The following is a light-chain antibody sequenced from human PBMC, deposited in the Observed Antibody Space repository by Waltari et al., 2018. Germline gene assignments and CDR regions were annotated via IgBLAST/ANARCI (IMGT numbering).Light chain of an antibody. Sequence: SYVLTQPPSVSVAPGMTARITCGGNNIASKSVHWYRQSPGQAPVLVIFYDKDRPARFPELFSAANSGTTATLTISGVESGDEADYYCQVWDSSTSHVVFGAGTKLTVL. CDR1: NIASKS. CDR2: YDK. J-gene: IGLJ2*01. V-gene: IGLV3-21*01. CDR3: QVWDSSTSHVV.